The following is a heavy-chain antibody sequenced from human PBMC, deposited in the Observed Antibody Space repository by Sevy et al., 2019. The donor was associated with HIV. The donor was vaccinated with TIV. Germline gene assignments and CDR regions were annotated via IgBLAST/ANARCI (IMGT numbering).Heavy chain of an antibody. D-gene: IGHD6-13*01. CDR2: VSYIGST. V-gene: IGHV4-61*08. CDR3: ARDRTAAAGGHFDY. J-gene: IGHJ4*02. CDR1: GGSVSSGDYY. Sequence: SETLSLTCAVSGGSVSSGDYYWSWIRQPPGKGLEWIGYVSYIGSTNYSPSLKSRLTISVDTSRNQFSLKLNSVTAADTAVYYCARDRTAAAGGHFDYWGQGILVTVSS.